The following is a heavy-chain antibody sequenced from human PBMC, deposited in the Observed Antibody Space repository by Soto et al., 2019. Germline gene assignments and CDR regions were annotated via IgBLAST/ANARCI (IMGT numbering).Heavy chain of an antibody. J-gene: IGHJ4*02. Sequence: QVQLVQSGAEVKKPGSSVKVSCKASVGTFSSYTISWVRQAPGQGLEWMGRIIPILGIANYAQKFQGRVTITADKSTSTAYMELSSLRSEDTAVYYCARGPQWLVLGDYWGQGTLVTVSS. CDR2: IIPILGIA. CDR1: VGTFSSYT. D-gene: IGHD6-19*01. CDR3: ARGPQWLVLGDY. V-gene: IGHV1-69*02.